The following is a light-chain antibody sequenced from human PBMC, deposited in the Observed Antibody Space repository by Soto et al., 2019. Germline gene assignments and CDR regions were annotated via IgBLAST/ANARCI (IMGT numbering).Light chain of an antibody. J-gene: IGKJ1*01. CDR2: AAS. Sequence: EIQMTQSPSSLSASVGDRVTITCRASQSISSYLNWYQQKPGKAPKLLIYAASSLQSGVPSRFSGSGSGTDCTLTISSLQPEDFATYYCQKSYSTPWTFGKGTKVDIK. CDR3: QKSYSTPWT. CDR1: QSISSY. V-gene: IGKV1-39*01.